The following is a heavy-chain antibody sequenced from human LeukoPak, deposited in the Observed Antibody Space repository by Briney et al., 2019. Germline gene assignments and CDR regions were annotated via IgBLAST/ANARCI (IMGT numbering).Heavy chain of an antibody. J-gene: IGHJ5*02. Sequence: ASVKVSCKASGYTFTSYYMHWVRQAPGQGLEWMGWISAYNGNTNYAQKLQGRVTMTTDTSTSTAYMELRSLRSDDTAVYYCARVFEGYSYGYWFDPWGQGTLVTVSS. V-gene: IGHV1-18*04. CDR2: ISAYNGNT. CDR1: GYTFTSYY. CDR3: ARVFEGYSYGYWFDP. D-gene: IGHD5-18*01.